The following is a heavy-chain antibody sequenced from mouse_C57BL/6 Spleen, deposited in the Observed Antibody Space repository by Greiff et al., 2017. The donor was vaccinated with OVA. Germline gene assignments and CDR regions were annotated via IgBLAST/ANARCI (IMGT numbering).Heavy chain of an antibody. CDR3: TRGGIYYDSMDY. D-gene: IGHD2-4*01. J-gene: IGHJ4*01. Sequence: EVQLQQSGTVLARPGASVKLSCKTSGYTFTSYWMHWVKQRPGQGLEWIRAIYPGNSDTSYNQKFKGKAKLTADTSASTTYMELSSLTNEDSAVYYCTRGGIYYDSMDYWGQGTSVTVSS. CDR2: IYPGNSDT. CDR1: GYTFTSYW. V-gene: IGHV1-5*01.